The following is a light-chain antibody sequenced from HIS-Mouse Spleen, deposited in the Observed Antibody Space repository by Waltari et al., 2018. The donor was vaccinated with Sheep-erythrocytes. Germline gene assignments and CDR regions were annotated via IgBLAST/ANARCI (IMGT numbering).Light chain of an antibody. Sequence: IVLTQSPGTLSLSPGERATLSCRPSQSVSSSYLAWYQQKPGQAPRLLIYGASSRATGIPDRFSGSGSGTDFTLTISRLEPEDFAVYYCQQYGSSPTFGQGTKLEIK. V-gene: IGKV3-20*01. CDR3: QQYGSSPT. CDR1: QSVSSSY. J-gene: IGKJ2*01. CDR2: GAS.